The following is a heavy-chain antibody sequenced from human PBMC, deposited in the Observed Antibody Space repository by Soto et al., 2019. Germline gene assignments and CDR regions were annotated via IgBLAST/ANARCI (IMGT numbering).Heavy chain of an antibody. CDR3: ARTTNYYCAMDV. V-gene: IGHV3-33*05. CDR1: GFTFISYG. CDR2: ISYDGSDR. D-gene: IGHD4-4*01. J-gene: IGHJ6*02. Sequence: GGSLRLSCAASGFTFISYGMHWVRQAPGKGLQWVAFISYDGSDRYYEDSVKGRFTISRGNSKNTLYLQINSLRAEDTAVYYCARTTNYYCAMDVWGQGTTVTVSS.